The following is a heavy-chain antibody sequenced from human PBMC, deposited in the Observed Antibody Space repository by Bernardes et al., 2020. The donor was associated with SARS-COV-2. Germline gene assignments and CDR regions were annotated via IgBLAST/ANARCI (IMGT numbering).Heavy chain of an antibody. CDR1: GGSISSSTW. CDR2: IYHSGST. CDR3: ARAFSSGWLQFMYFDL. Sequence: SETLSLTCAVAGGSISSSTWWSWVRQPPGKGLEWIGEIYHSGSTNYNPSLKSRVTISVDKSKNQFSLKLSSVTAADTAVYYCARAFSSGWLQFMYFDLWGRGTLVTVSS. D-gene: IGHD6-19*01. J-gene: IGHJ2*01. V-gene: IGHV4-4*02.